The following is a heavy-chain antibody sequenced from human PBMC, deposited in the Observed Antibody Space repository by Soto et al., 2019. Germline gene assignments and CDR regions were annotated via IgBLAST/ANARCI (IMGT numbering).Heavy chain of an antibody. V-gene: IGHV1-46*01. CDR2: IHPGGGQT. CDR1: GYTFTTFY. Sequence: QVQVLQSGPEVKKAGASVKVSCKTSGYTFTTFYVHWVRQAPGQGLEWMGRIHPGGGQTIYSQKFQDRVAVSRDTSTNTVYMELSNLRSVDTAIYYCARDGHKFYFDYWGQGTLVTVSS. CDR3: ARDGHKFYFDY. J-gene: IGHJ4*02.